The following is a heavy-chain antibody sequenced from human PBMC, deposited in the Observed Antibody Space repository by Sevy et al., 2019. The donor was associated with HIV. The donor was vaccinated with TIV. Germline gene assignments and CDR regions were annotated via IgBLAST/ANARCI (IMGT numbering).Heavy chain of an antibody. D-gene: IGHD3-3*01. Sequence: GGSLRLSCAASGFTFSSYAMSWVRQAPGKGLEWVSAISGSGGSTYYADSVKGRFTISRDNSKNTLYLQMNSLRAEDTAVYYCAKGGRVLRFLEWLSPMDYYMDVWDKGTTVTVSS. V-gene: IGHV3-23*01. CDR3: AKGGRVLRFLEWLSPMDYYMDV. J-gene: IGHJ6*03. CDR1: GFTFSSYA. CDR2: ISGSGGST.